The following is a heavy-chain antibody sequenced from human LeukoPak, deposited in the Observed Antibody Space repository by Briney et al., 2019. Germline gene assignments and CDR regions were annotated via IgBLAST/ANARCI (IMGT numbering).Heavy chain of an antibody. Sequence: SETLSLTCAVYGGSFSGYYWSWIRQPPGKGLEWIGEINHSGSTYYNPSLKSRVTISVDTSKNQFSLKLSSVTAADTAVYYCAREYSGSPRFDYWGQGTLVTVSS. V-gene: IGHV4-34*01. CDR2: INHSGST. J-gene: IGHJ4*02. D-gene: IGHD1-26*01. CDR3: AREYSGSPRFDY. CDR1: GGSFSGYY.